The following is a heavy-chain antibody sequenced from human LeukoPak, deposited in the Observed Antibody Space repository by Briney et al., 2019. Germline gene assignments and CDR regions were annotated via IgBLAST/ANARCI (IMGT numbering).Heavy chain of an antibody. V-gene: IGHV4-59*11. Sequence: XXLSLTCTASGGSISSHYWSWLRQPPGKGLEWIAYIYDSGSANYNPSLNSRVTISLDTSKNQFSLKLNSVTAADTAVYYCARGAGWYDYWGQGTLVXXSS. CDR2: IYDSGSA. J-gene: IGHJ4*02. CDR3: ARGAGWYDY. CDR1: GGSISSHY. D-gene: IGHD6-19*01.